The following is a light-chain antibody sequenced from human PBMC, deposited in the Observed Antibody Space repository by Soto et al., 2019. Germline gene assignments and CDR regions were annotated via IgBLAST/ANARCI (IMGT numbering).Light chain of an antibody. J-gene: IGKJ3*01. Sequence: EIVMTQSPATLSVSPGERATLSCRASQSVSSKLGWYQQKPGQAPRLLIYGASIRATGIPARFSGSGSGTAFTLTISSLQSEDFAVYYCQQYNNSPRTFGPGTKVDIK. CDR3: QQYNNSPRT. CDR1: QSVSSK. CDR2: GAS. V-gene: IGKV3-15*01.